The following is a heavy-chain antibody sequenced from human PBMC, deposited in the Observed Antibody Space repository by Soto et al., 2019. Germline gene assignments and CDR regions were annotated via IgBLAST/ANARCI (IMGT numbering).Heavy chain of an antibody. V-gene: IGHV1-69*08. D-gene: IGHD2-15*01. Sequence: QVQLVQSGAEVKKPGSSVKVSCKASGGTFSSYTISWVRQAPGQGLEWMGRIIPILGIANYAQKFQGRVTITAYKTTSTADMELSSLRSEDTAVYYCAREGGGSLPDDTYYYYGMDVWGQGTTVTVSS. J-gene: IGHJ6*02. CDR2: IIPILGIA. CDR1: GGTFSSYT. CDR3: AREGGGSLPDDTYYYYGMDV.